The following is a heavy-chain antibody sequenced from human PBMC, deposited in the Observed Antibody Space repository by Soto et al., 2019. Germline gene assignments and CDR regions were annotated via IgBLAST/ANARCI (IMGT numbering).Heavy chain of an antibody. Sequence: GGSLRLSCIGSGFTFRDFAISWFRQPPGKGLQWVSFISSNIYDGTTEYAPSVKGRFTISRDDSKTIAYLQMNSLNADDTGVYYCTRVSPDCSDGSCYPLNWGQGTLVTVSS. J-gene: IGHJ4*02. CDR2: ISSNIYDGTT. V-gene: IGHV3-49*03. D-gene: IGHD2-15*01. CDR3: TRVSPDCSDGSCYPLN. CDR1: GFTFRDFA.